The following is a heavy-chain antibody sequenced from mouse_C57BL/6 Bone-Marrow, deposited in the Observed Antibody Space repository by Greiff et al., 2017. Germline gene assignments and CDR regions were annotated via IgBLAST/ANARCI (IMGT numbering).Heavy chain of an antibody. CDR1: GYTFTSYW. D-gene: IGHD2-1*01. J-gene: IGHJ2*01. CDR3: ARERNGNFLYYFDY. CDR2: IDPSDSYT. Sequence: QVQLQQPGAELVRPGTSVKLSCKASGYTFTSYWMHWVKQRPGQGLEWIGVIDPSDSYTNYNQKFKGKATFTVDKSSSTAYMQRSSLTAEDSAVYYGARERNGNFLYYFDYWGQGTTLTVSS. V-gene: IGHV1-59*01.